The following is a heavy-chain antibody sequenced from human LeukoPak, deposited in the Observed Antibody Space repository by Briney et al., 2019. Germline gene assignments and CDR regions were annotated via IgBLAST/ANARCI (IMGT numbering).Heavy chain of an antibody. CDR2: IIPIFGTA. CDR3: ARGRDSPESDYYYYMDV. Sequence: ASVKVSCKASGGTFSSYAISWVRQAPGQGLEWMGGIIPIFGTANYAQKFQGRVTITADKSTSTAYMELSSLRSEDTAVYYCARGRDSPESDYYYYMDVWGKGPRSPSP. J-gene: IGHJ6*03. V-gene: IGHV1-69*06. CDR1: GGTFSSYA. D-gene: IGHD2-21*01.